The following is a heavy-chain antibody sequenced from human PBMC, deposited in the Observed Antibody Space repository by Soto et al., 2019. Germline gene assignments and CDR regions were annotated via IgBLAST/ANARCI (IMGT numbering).Heavy chain of an antibody. CDR2: IYPGDSDT. J-gene: IGHJ3*02. D-gene: IGHD3-22*01. Sequence: EESLKISCKGSGYSFTSYWIGWVRQMPGKGLEWMGIIYPGDSDTRYSPSFQGQVTISADKSISTAYLQWSSLKASDTAMYYCARSPTYYQDSSGYYYGNAFDIWGQGTRVT. V-gene: IGHV5-51*01. CDR3: ARSPTYYQDSSGYYYGNAFDI. CDR1: GYSFTSYW.